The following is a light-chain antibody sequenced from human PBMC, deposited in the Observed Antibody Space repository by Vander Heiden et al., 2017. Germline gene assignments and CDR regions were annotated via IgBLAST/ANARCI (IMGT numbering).Light chain of an antibody. J-gene: IGLJ2*01. CDR3: QSADSSGIYLI. V-gene: IGLV3-25*03. CDR1: ALPFQH. CDR2: KDN. Sequence: SSELTQSPSVSVSPGQTARITCSGDALPFQHAYWYQQKPGQAPLLVIYKDNGRPSGIPERFSGANSGTTVTLTINGVQAEDEADYYCQSADSSGIYLIFGAGTKVTVL.